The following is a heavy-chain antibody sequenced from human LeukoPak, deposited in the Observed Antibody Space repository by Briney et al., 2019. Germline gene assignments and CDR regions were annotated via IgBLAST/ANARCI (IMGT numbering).Heavy chain of an antibody. Sequence: SETLSLTCTVSGGSISSGGYYWSWIRQPPGKGLEWIGYIYHSGSTYYNPSLKSRVTISVDRSKNQFSLKLSSVTAADTAVYYCARVNSSWSDYFDYWGQGTLVTVSS. V-gene: IGHV4-30-2*01. CDR3: ARVNSSWSDYFDY. CDR1: GGSISSGGYY. CDR2: IYHSGST. J-gene: IGHJ4*02. D-gene: IGHD6-13*01.